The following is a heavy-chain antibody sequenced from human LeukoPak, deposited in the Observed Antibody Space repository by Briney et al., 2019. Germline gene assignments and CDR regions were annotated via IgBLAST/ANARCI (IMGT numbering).Heavy chain of an antibody. V-gene: IGHV3-30*04. J-gene: IGHJ4*02. D-gene: IGHD3-16*01. Sequence: PGGSLRLSCAASGFTFSSYAMHWVRQAPGKGLEWVAVISYDGDNKYYADSVRGRFTISRDNSKNTLYLHMNSLRAEDTAVYYCARGYWGYFDYWGQGTLVTVSS. CDR2: ISYDGDNK. CDR1: GFTFSSYA. CDR3: ARGYWGYFDY.